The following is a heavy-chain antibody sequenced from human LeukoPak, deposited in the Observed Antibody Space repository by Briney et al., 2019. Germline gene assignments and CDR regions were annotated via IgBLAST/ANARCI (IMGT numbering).Heavy chain of an antibody. D-gene: IGHD3-10*01. J-gene: IGHJ3*02. CDR2: IRYDGSNK. Sequence: PGGSLRLSCAASGFTFSSYGMHWVRQAPGKGLEWVAFIRYDGSNKYYADSVKGRFTISRDNSKNTLYLQMNSLRAEDTAVYYCAKDPGYYGSGSQGAFDIWGQGTMVTVSS. CDR1: GFTFSSYG. V-gene: IGHV3-30*02. CDR3: AKDPGYYGSGSQGAFDI.